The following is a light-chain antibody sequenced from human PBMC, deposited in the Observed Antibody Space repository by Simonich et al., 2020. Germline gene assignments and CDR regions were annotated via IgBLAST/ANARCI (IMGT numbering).Light chain of an antibody. Sequence: DIVMTQSPDSLAVSLVERATINCTSSQSVLYSSNKKNYLAWNQQKPGQPPKLLIYLSSTRESGVPDRFSGSVSGTDFTLTISSLQAEDVAVYYCQQYYSTPYTFGQGTKLEIK. CDR2: LSS. J-gene: IGKJ2*01. CDR1: QSVLYSSNKKNY. V-gene: IGKV4-1*01. CDR3: QQYYSTPYT.